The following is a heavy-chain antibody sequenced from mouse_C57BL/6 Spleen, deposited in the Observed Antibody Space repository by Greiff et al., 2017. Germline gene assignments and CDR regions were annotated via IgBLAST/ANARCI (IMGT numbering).Heavy chain of an antibody. CDR2: IYPSDSET. CDR3: AREGIYYYGASWFAY. D-gene: IGHD1-1*01. Sequence: QVQLQQPGAELVRPGSSVKLFCKASGYTFTSYWMDWVKQRPGQGLEWIGNIYPSDSETHYNQKFKDKATLTVDKSSSTAYMQLSSLTSEDSAVYYCAREGIYYYGASWFAYWGQGTLVTVSA. V-gene: IGHV1-61*01. CDR1: GYTFTSYW. J-gene: IGHJ3*01.